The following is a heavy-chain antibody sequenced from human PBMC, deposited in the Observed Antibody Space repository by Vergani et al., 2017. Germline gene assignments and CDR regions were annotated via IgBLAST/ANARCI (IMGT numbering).Heavy chain of an antibody. CDR2: IDYTGRP. J-gene: IGHJ6*03. CDR1: GGSFTSYH. D-gene: IGHD4-11*01. V-gene: IGHV4-34*01. Sequence: QVQLQQWGGGLLKPSETLSLTCVVNGGSFTSYHWTWIRQSPGEGLEWVGDIDYTGRPDYNPSLKSRLTRSVDKSRKQFSLTLNSVTATDTAIYFCARVNTETNGHLYYYYYMDVWGQGTAVTVS. CDR3: ARVNTETNGHLYYYYYMDV.